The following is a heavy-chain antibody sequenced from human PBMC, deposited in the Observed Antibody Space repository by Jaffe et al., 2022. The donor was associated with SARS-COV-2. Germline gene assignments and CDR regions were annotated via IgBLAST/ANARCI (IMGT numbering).Heavy chain of an antibody. V-gene: IGHV4-39*01. CDR2: IYYGGST. CDR1: GASISSSSYY. CDR3: AFTHLLLEYFHH. J-gene: IGHJ1*01. Sequence: QLQLQESGPGLVKPSETLSLTCTVSGASISSSSYYWGWIRQPPGKGLEWIGSIYYGGSTYYNPSLKSRITISVDTSKNQFSLRLSSVTAADTAVYYCAFTHLLLEYFHHWGQGTLVTVSS.